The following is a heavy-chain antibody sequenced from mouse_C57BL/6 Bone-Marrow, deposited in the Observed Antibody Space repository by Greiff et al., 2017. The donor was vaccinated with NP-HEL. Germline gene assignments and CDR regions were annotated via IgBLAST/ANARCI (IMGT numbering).Heavy chain of an antibody. CDR2: ISYDGSN. Sequence: DVKLQESGPGLVKPSQSLSLTCSVTGYSITSGYYWNWIRQFPGNKLEWMGYISYDGSNNYNPSLKNRISITRDTSKNQFFLKLNSVTTEDTATYYCARGRTDYYGSSYDYWGQGTTLTVSS. CDR3: ARGRTDYYGSSYDY. D-gene: IGHD1-1*01. CDR1: GYSITSGYY. J-gene: IGHJ2*01. V-gene: IGHV3-6*01.